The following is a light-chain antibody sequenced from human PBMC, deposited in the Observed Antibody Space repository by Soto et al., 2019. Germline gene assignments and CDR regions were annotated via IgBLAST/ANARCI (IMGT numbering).Light chain of an antibody. J-gene: IGLJ2*01. Sequence: QSALTQPASVSGSPGQSITISCTGTSSDVGGYNFVSWYQHHPGKAPKLMIYEVSYRPSVVSHRFSGSKSGNTASLTISGLQAEDEADYYCSSYTSSSTVVFGGGTKLTVL. CDR1: SSDVGGYNF. CDR3: SSYTSSSTVV. V-gene: IGLV2-14*01. CDR2: EVS.